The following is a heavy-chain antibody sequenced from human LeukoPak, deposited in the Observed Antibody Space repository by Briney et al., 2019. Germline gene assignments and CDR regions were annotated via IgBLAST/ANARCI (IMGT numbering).Heavy chain of an antibody. J-gene: IGHJ4*02. Sequence: GGSLRLSCAASGFTFSSYAMSWVRHAPGEGLEWISAVSGSGGSTYYADSVKGRFTISRDNPKNTLYLQMNSLRAEDTAVYYCAKDCRSSSWSSFDYWGQGTLVSVSS. CDR2: VSGSGGST. CDR1: GFTFSSYA. CDR3: AKDCRSSSWSSFDY. D-gene: IGHD6-13*01. V-gene: IGHV3-23*01.